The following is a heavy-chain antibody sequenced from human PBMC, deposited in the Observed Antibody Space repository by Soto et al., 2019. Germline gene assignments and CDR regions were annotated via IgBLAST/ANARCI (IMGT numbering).Heavy chain of an antibody. CDR3: AKRGLLWFGPEDYFDY. CDR1: GFTFSSYA. Sequence: GGSLRLSCAASGFTFSSYAMSWVRQAPGKGLEWVSAISGSGGSTYYADSVKGRFTSSRDNSKNTLYLQMNSLRAEDTAVYYCAKRGLLWFGPEDYFDYWGQGTLVTVSS. V-gene: IGHV3-23*01. J-gene: IGHJ4*02. D-gene: IGHD3-10*01. CDR2: ISGSGGST.